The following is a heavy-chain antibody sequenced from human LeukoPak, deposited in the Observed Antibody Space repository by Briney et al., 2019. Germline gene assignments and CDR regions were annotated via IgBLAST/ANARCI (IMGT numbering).Heavy chain of an antibody. Sequence: GGSLRLSCAASGFIFGSYSMNWVRQAPGKGLEWLSYISSSSTTIYYADSVKGRFTISRDNAKNSLYLQMNSLKAEDTAVYYCARNRFPITGTTNNYYYMDVWGKGTTVTVSS. J-gene: IGHJ6*03. CDR1: GFIFGSYS. CDR2: ISSSSTTI. D-gene: IGHD1-7*01. V-gene: IGHV3-48*04. CDR3: ARNRFPITGTTNNYYYMDV.